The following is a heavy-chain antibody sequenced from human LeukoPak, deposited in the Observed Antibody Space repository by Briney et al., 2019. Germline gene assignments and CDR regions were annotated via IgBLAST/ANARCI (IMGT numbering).Heavy chain of an antibody. Sequence: GGSLRLSCAASGFSFSSYAMSWVRQAPGKGLEGVAHISGSGGNTYYADSVKGRFTISRDNSKNTLNLQMNSLRAEDTAVYYCAKRVGPTGQRDPLFDYWGQGTLVIVSS. J-gene: IGHJ4*02. D-gene: IGHD1-26*01. CDR3: AKRVGPTGQRDPLFDY. CDR2: ISGSGGNT. CDR1: GFSFSSYA. V-gene: IGHV3-23*01.